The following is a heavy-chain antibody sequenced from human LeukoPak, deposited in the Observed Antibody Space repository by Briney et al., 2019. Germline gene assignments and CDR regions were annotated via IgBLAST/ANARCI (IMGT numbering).Heavy chain of an antibody. V-gene: IGHV4-59*08. Sequence: PSETLSLTCTVSGGSISSHYWSWIRQPPGKGLEWIGYIYYSGSTNYNPSLKSRVTISVDTSKNQFSLKLSSVTAADTAVYYCAKHAYYYDSSGSRDAFDIWGQGTMVTVSS. J-gene: IGHJ3*02. D-gene: IGHD3-22*01. CDR1: GGSISSHY. CDR3: AKHAYYYDSSGSRDAFDI. CDR2: IYYSGST.